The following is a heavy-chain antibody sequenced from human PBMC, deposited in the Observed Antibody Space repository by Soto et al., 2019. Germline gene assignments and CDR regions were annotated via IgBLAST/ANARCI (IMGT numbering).Heavy chain of an antibody. CDR3: AGDEYRAVGAPDY. CDR2: IWYDGSNK. D-gene: IGHD6-19*01. Sequence: GGSLRLSCAASGFTFSSYGMHWVRQAPGKGLEWVAVIWYDGSNKYYADSVEGRFTISRDNSKNTLYLQMNSLRAEDTAVYYCAGDEYRAVGAPDYWGQGTLVTVS. V-gene: IGHV3-33*01. J-gene: IGHJ4*02. CDR1: GFTFSSYG.